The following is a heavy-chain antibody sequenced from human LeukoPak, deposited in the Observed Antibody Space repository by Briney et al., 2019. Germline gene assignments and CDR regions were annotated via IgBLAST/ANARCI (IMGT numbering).Heavy chain of an antibody. J-gene: IGHJ4*02. CDR2: INHSGST. Sequence: SETLSLTCAVYGGSFSGYYWSWIRQPPGKGLEWIGEINHSGSTNYNPSLKSRVTISVDTSKNQFSLKLSSVTAADTAVYYCAREGLRFQKYWGQGTLVTVSS. CDR1: GGSFSGYY. CDR3: AREGLRFQKY. V-gene: IGHV4-34*01. D-gene: IGHD3-3*01.